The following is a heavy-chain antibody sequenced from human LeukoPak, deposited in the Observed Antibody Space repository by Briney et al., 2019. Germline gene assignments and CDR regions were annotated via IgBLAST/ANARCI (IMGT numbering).Heavy chain of an antibody. J-gene: IGHJ4*02. D-gene: IGHD2-8*01. CDR1: GGSFSGYY. CDR3: ARGSLDCTNGVCYIEGKTFDY. V-gene: IGHV4-34*01. Sequence: SETLSLTCAVYGGSFSGYYWSWIRQPPGKGLEWIGEINHSGSTNYNPSLKSRVTISVDTSKNQFSLKLSSVTAADTAVYYCARGSLDCTNGVCYIEGKTFDYWGQGTLVTVSS. CDR2: INHSGST.